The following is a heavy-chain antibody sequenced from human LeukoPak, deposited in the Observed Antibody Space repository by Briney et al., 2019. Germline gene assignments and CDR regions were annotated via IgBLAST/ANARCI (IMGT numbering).Heavy chain of an antibody. CDR2: INPNNGGT. Sequence: ASVKVSCKASGYTFTGYYMHWLRQAPAQGLEWMGWINPNNGGTNYAQRFQGRVTMTRDTSISTAYMDLSRLRFDDTAVYYCASGPSLGTTHPYFDYWGQGTLVTVSS. V-gene: IGHV1-2*02. CDR3: ASGPSLGTTHPYFDY. CDR1: GYTFTGYY. D-gene: IGHD2-15*01. J-gene: IGHJ4*02.